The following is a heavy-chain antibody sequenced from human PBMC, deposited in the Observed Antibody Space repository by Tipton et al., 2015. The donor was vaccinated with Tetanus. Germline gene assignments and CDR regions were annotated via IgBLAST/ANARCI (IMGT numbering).Heavy chain of an antibody. CDR3: ARRFVDTARNDAFDI. J-gene: IGHJ3*02. V-gene: IGHV4-61*05. CDR1: GGSISSSSYY. Sequence: TLSLTCTVSGGSISSSSYYWSWIRQPPGKGLEWIGYIYYSGSTNYNPSLKSRVTISVDTSKNQFSLKLSSVTAADTAVYYCARRFVDTARNDAFDIWGQGTMVTVSS. D-gene: IGHD5-18*01. CDR2: IYYSGST.